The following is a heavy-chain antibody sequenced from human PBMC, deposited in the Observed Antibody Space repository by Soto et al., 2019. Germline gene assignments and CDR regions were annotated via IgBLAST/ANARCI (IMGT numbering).Heavy chain of an antibody. CDR3: ARQTKSAVADSFDF. CDR1: GFTFSRYA. Sequence: PGGSLRLSCAASGFTFSRYAIHWVRQAPGKGLEWVAVISRDGSNKYYVDSVKGRFTISRDNSKNTLYLQMNSLRDEDTAVDYCARQTKSAVADSFDFWGQGTLVTVSS. V-gene: IGHV3-30*04. D-gene: IGHD3-3*01. CDR2: ISRDGSNK. J-gene: IGHJ4*02.